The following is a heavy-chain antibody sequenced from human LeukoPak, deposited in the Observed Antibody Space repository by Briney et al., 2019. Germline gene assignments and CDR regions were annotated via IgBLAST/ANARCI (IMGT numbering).Heavy chain of an antibody. D-gene: IGHD3-10*01. Sequence: SETLSLTCTVSGGSISSGGYYWSWTRRHPGEGMEWIGYIYYSGSTYYNPSLMSRVTISVDTSKNQFSLKLTSVTAADTAVYYCARYYHASGSYDYWGQGTLVTVSS. J-gene: IGHJ4*02. V-gene: IGHV4-31*03. CDR3: ARYYHASGSYDY. CDR1: GGSISSGGYY. CDR2: IYYSGST.